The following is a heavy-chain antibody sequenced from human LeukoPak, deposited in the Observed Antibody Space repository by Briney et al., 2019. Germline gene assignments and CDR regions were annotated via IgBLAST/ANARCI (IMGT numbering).Heavy chain of an antibody. Sequence: GGSLRLSCAASGFSFRDYYMTWIRQAPGKGLEWISYISSSGSTIYYADSVKGRFTISRDNSKNTLYLQMNSLGVEDTAIYYCAKRGVIWGQGTLLTVSS. J-gene: IGHJ4*02. V-gene: IGHV3-11*01. D-gene: IGHD2-8*01. CDR2: ISSSGSTI. CDR1: GFSFRDYY. CDR3: AKRGVI.